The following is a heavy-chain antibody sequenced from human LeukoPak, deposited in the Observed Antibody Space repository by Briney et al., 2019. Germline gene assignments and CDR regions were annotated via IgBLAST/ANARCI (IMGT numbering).Heavy chain of an antibody. D-gene: IGHD3-22*01. CDR2: INRSGTT. J-gene: IGHJ3*02. V-gene: IGHV4-34*01. CDR1: GGSFSGYY. Sequence: SETLSLTCAVYGGSFSGYYWSWIRQPPGKGLEWIGEINRSGTTNYNPSLKSRVTISVDTSKNQFSLKLSSVTAADTAVYYCARDYYDSSGYYPDDASDIWGQGTMVTVSS. CDR3: ARDYYDSSGYYPDDASDI.